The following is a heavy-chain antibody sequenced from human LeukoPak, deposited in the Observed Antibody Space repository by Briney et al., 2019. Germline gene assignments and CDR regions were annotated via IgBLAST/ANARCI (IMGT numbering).Heavy chain of an antibody. V-gene: IGHV1-69*13. CDR3: ARGRRDGYYFDY. D-gene: IGHD5-24*01. J-gene: IGHJ4*02. CDR1: GGTFSSYA. Sequence: SVKVSCKASGGTFSSYAISWVRQAPGQGLEWMGGIIPIFGTANYAQKFQGRVTITADESTSTAYMELSSLRSEDTAVYYCARGRRDGYYFDYWGQGTLVTVSS. CDR2: IIPIFGTA.